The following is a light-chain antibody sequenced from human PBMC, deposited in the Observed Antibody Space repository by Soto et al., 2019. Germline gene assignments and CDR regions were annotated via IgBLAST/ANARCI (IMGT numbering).Light chain of an antibody. CDR3: QHYNSNPWT. CDR1: LNINGW. J-gene: IGKJ1*01. CDR2: KAT. Sequence: DIQMTQSPSTLSASVGDRVTFTCRASLNINGWLAWYQQKPGKAPKVLIYKATSLESGVPSRFSGSGSGTEFTLTISSLQPDDFATYYCQHYNSNPWTFGQGTKVEIK. V-gene: IGKV1-5*03.